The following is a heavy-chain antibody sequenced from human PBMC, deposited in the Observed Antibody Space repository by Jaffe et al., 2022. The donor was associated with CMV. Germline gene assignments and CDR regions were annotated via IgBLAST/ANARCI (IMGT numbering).Heavy chain of an antibody. CDR2: INPSGGST. J-gene: IGHJ6*02. D-gene: IGHD3-3*01. Sequence: QVQLVQSGAEVKKPGASVKVSCKASGYTFTSYYMHWVRQAPGQGLEWMGIINPSGGSTSYAQKFQGRVTMTRDTSTSTVYMELSSLRSEDTAVYYCARDREVAYLFDYYYGMDVWGQGTTVTVSS. V-gene: IGHV1-46*01. CDR3: ARDREVAYLFDYYYGMDV. CDR1: GYTFTSYY.